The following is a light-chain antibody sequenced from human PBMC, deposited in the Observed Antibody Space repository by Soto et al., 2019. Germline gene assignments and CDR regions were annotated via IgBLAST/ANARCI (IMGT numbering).Light chain of an antibody. J-gene: IGLJ1*01. CDR3: AAWDDSLNGSV. Sequence: QPVLTQPPSASGTPGQRVTISCSGSSSNIGSNTVNWYQQLPGTAPKLLIYSNHQRPSGVPDRFSGSKSGTSASLAISGLQSEDEADYYCAAWDDSLNGSVFGSGTKLTVL. CDR2: SNH. V-gene: IGLV1-44*01. CDR1: SSNIGSNT.